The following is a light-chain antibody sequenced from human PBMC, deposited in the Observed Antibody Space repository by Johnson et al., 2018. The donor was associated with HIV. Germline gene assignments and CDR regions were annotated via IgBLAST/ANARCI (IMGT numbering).Light chain of an antibody. CDR3: ATWDTSLSAGGV. CDR2: DNN. V-gene: IGLV1-51*01. J-gene: IGLJ1*01. CDR1: TSNIGNNY. Sequence: QAVLTQPPSVSAAPGQKVTISCSGSTSNIGNNYVSWYQQLPGTAPKLLIYDNNKRPSGIPDRFSGSKSGTSATLDITGRQTGDEADYYCATWDTSLSAGGVFGTGTKVTVL.